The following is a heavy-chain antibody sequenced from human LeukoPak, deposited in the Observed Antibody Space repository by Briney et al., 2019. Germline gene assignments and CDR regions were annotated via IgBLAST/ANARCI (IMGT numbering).Heavy chain of an antibody. CDR3: ARAVGATAFDI. CDR1: GFTFSSYS. D-gene: IGHD1-26*01. V-gene: IGHV3-21*01. CDR2: ISSSSSYI. J-gene: IGHJ3*02. Sequence: PGGSLRLSCAASGFTFSSYSMTWVRQAPGKGLEWVSSISSSSSYIYYADSVKGRFTISRDNAKNSLYLQMNSLRAEDTAVYYCARAVGATAFDIWGQGTMVTVSS.